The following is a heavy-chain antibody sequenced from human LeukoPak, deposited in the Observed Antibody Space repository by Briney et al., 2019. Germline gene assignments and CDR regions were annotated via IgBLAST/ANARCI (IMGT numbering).Heavy chain of an antibody. CDR1: GFTFSSYS. V-gene: IGHV3-21*01. CDR2: ISSSSSHI. CDR3: ARDSQPLLSLYYYYYYMDV. J-gene: IGHJ6*03. D-gene: IGHD2-21*02. Sequence: PGGSLRLSCAASGFTFSSYSMNWVRQAPGKGLEWVSSISSSSSHIYYADSLKGRFTISRDNAKNSLYLQINSLRAEDTAVYYCARDSQPLLSLYYYYYYMDVWGKGATVTVSS.